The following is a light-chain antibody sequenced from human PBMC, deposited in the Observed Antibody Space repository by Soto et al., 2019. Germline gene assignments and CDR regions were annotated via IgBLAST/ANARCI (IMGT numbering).Light chain of an antibody. V-gene: IGKV3-15*01. CDR2: RVS. Sequence: EIVMTQFPATLSVSPAERATLFFRASHRVGNSLAWYQQKPGQAPRLLFYRVSSRATGIAARFSGSGSRTEFTLTISSLQSEDFAVYYCQQYKNWYTFGQGTKLEIK. J-gene: IGKJ2*01. CDR3: QQYKNWYT. CDR1: HRVGNS.